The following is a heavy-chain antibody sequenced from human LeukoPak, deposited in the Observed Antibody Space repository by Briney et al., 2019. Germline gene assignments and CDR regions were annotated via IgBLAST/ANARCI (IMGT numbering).Heavy chain of an antibody. CDR2: LSSSGGST. D-gene: IGHD4-17*01. V-gene: IGHV3-23*01. CDR3: ARHLGATVNTLYYFDY. Sequence: GSLRLSCAASGFTFSNYGMNWVRQAPGKGLEWVSALSSSGGSTYYADSVKGRFTISRDNSKNTLYLQMSSLRAEDTAVYYCARHLGATVNTLYYFDYWGQGTLVTVSS. J-gene: IGHJ4*02. CDR1: GFTFSNYG.